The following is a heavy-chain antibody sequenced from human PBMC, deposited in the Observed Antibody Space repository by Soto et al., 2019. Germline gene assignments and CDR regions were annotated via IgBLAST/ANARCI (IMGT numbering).Heavy chain of an antibody. J-gene: IGHJ5*02. CDR1: GDSISRNNAA. CDR2: TYYRSKWSN. V-gene: IGHV6-1*01. CDR3: AREVVAATRWDNWLDP. D-gene: IGHD2-15*01. Sequence: PSQTLSLTCAISGDSISRNNAAWNWIRQSPSRGLEWLGRTYYRSKWSNDYAVSVRSRITVNPDTSKNQFSLQLNSVTPDDTAVYYGAREVVAATRWDNWLDPWGQGTLVTVSS.